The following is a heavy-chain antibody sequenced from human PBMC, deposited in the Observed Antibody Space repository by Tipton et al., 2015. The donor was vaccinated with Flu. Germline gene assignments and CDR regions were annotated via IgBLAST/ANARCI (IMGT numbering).Heavy chain of an antibody. V-gene: IGHV4-38-2*01. J-gene: IGHJ5*02. Sequence: TLSLTCVVSGDYIASDHFWGWIRQPPGGGLEWIGNIHQTGTNYYNPSLRGRVTFSVDRSKNQFSLRLSSVTAADTAVYFCARRDYSNYVSDPKSWFDAWGRGILVTVSS. CDR2: IHQTGTN. CDR1: GDYIASDHF. CDR3: ARRDYSNYVSDPKSWFDA. D-gene: IGHD4-11*01.